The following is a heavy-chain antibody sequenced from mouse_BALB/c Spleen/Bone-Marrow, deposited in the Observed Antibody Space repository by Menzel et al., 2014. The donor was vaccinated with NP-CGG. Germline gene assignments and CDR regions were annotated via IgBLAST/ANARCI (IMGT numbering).Heavy chain of an antibody. J-gene: IGHJ2*01. D-gene: IGHD1-1*01. CDR1: GFTFSSYA. CDR2: ISSGGNYT. V-gene: IGHV5-9-3*01. Sequence: VESGGGLVKPGGSLKLSCAASGFTFSSYAMSWVRQTPEKRLEWVATISSGGNYTYYPDSVKGRFTISRDNAKNTLYLQMSSLRSEDTAMYCCARYYGSSYDYWGQGTTLTVSS. CDR3: ARYYGSSYDY.